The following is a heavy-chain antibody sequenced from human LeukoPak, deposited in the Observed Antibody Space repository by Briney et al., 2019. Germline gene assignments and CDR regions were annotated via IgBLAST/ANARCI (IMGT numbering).Heavy chain of an antibody. V-gene: IGHV3-23*01. CDR2: ITTGGDTT. D-gene: IGHD3-22*01. CDR1: GFTFISYA. Sequence: GGSLRLSCAASGFTFISYAMAWVRQAPGKGLEWVSAITTGGDTTYYADSVKGRFTISRDNSKNTLYLQMNSLRAEDTAVYYCAKDHSFWQDYYDSSGYTFDYWGQGTLVTVSS. CDR3: AKDHSFWQDYYDSSGYTFDY. J-gene: IGHJ4*02.